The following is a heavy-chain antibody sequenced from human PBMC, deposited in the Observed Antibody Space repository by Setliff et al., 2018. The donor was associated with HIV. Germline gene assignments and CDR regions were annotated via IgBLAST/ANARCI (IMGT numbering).Heavy chain of an antibody. Sequence: GESLKISCAASGFTVYSYYMSWVRQAPGKGLEWVSVIYSGGTTYYADSVKGRFTISRDNSKNTLYLQMNSLRTEDTAVYYCARDRVRITIFGVPSDPYYMDVWGKGTTVTVSS. CDR2: IYSGGTT. CDR3: ARDRVRITIFGVPSDPYYMDV. D-gene: IGHD3-3*01. J-gene: IGHJ6*03. CDR1: GFTVYSYY. V-gene: IGHV3-66*02.